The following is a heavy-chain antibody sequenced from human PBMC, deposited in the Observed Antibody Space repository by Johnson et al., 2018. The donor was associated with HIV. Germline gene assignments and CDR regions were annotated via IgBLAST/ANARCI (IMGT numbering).Heavy chain of an antibody. CDR1: GFIFSNYW. D-gene: IGHD3-10*01. V-gene: IGHV3-74*02. J-gene: IGHJ3*02. Sequence: EVQLVESGGDSVQPGGSLRLSCAASGFIFSNYWMHWVRQAPGKGLIWVACIKTDGSDTNYADSVKGRFTISRDNAKNTVYLQMDSLRDEDMAVYYCARGALGSFDIWGQWTMVTVSA. CDR2: IKTDGSDT. CDR3: ARGALGSFDI.